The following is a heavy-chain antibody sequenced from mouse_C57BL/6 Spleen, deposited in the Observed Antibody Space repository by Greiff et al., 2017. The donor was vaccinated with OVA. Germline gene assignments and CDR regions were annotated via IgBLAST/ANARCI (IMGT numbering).Heavy chain of an antibody. CDR1: GYSITSGYY. CDR3: ARGHGSSYGAMDY. Sequence: EVKLQESGPGLVKPSQSLSLTCSVTGYSITSGYYWNWIRQFPGNKLEWMGYISYDGSNNYNPSLKNRISITRDTSKNQFFLKLNSVTTEDTATYYCARGHGSSYGAMDYWGQGTSVTVSS. V-gene: IGHV3-6*01. D-gene: IGHD1-1*01. J-gene: IGHJ4*01. CDR2: ISYDGSN.